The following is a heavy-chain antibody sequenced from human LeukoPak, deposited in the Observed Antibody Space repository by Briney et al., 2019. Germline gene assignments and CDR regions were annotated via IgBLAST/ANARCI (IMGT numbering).Heavy chain of an antibody. CDR2: INANSGVT. J-gene: IGHJ5*02. D-gene: IGHD3-22*01. V-gene: IGHV1-2*06. CDR3: ARGPDYSDSTGFGWFDP. Sequence: ASVKVSCKASGFILTGHYIHWVRQAPEQGLEWMGRINANSGVTNYAQKFQGRVTMTRDTPISTAYLELSRLRSDDTAVFYCARGPDYSDSTGFGWFDPWGQGTRVTVSS. CDR1: GFILTGHY.